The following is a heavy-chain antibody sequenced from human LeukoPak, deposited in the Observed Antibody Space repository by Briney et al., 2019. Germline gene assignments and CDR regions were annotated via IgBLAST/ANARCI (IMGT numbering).Heavy chain of an antibody. CDR3: AREELDY. CDR2: INPYSGGT. J-gene: IGHJ4*02. Sequence: ASVKVSCKASGYTFTSYAMNWVRQAPGQGLEWMGRINPYSGGTNYAQKFQGRVTMTRDTSINTAYMDLSRLASDDTAVYYCAREELDYWGQGTLVTVSS. V-gene: IGHV1-2*06. D-gene: IGHD2/OR15-2a*01. CDR1: GYTFTSYA.